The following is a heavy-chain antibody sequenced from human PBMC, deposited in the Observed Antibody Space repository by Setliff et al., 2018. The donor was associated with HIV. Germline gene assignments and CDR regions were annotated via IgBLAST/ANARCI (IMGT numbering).Heavy chain of an antibody. D-gene: IGHD3-3*01. J-gene: IGHJ6*03. CDR1: GGSISDYY. Sequence: SETLSLTCTVSGGSISDYYWSWIRQPPGKGLEWIGYIYYGRSSKYNPSLESRVTISGDTSKNQFSLRLMSLTAADTAIYYCARGRVTLNGVAAGHHYMDVWGKGNTVTVSS. V-gene: IGHV4-59*01. CDR3: ARGRVTLNGVAAGHHYMDV. CDR2: IYYGRSS.